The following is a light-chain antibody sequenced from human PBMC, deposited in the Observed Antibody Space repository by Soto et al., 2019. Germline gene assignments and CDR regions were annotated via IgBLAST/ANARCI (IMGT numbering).Light chain of an antibody. V-gene: IGLV2-14*01. CDR3: FSSTTDWTHV. CDR2: EVS. Sequence: QSVLAQPASVSGSPGQSITISCTGSSSDIGAYNYVSWFQQYPGKAPKLIISEVSNRPSGVSNRFSGSKSGTEASLTISGLQTEDEADYFCFSSTTDWTHVFGTGIKVTVL. CDR1: SSDIGAYNY. J-gene: IGLJ1*01.